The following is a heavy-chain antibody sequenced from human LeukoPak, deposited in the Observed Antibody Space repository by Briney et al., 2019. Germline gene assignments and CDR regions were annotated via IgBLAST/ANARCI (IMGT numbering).Heavy chain of an antibody. J-gene: IGHJ5*02. D-gene: IGHD2-15*01. Sequence: GGSLRLSCAASGFIFDDYGMSWVRQAPGKGLEWVSGINWNGSITGYADSVKGRFTISRDNAKNSLYLQMNSLRAEDTAVYYCARNNPGYCSGGSCYSWWFDPWGQGTLVTVSS. CDR3: ARNNPGYCSGGSCYSWWFDP. CDR1: GFIFDDYG. V-gene: IGHV3-20*04. CDR2: INWNGSIT.